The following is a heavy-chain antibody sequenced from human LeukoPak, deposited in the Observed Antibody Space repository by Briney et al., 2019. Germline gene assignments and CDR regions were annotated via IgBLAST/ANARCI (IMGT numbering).Heavy chain of an antibody. J-gene: IGHJ4*02. V-gene: IGHV4-4*09. CDR2: IYSSGST. D-gene: IGHD2-2*01. CDR1: GGSISSYF. Sequence: PSETLSLTCTVSGGSISSYFWSWIRQPPGKELEWIGCIYSSGSTSYNPSLKSRVTISVDTSKNQFSLKLTSVTAADTAVYYCARGGSRVFDFWGQGTLVTVSS. CDR3: ARGGSRVFDF.